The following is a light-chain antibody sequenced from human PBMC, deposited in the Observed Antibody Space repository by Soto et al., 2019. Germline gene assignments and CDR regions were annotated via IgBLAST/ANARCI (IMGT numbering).Light chain of an antibody. Sequence: DIQMTQSPSTLSASVGDRVTITCRASQSINVWLAWFQQKPGKAPNLLIYRASTLKSGVPTRFSGSGSGTEFTLTISSLQPDDFTTYYCQQYDSNPLTFSGGTKVEIK. CDR3: QQYDSNPLT. V-gene: IGKV1-5*03. CDR2: RAS. CDR1: QSINVW. J-gene: IGKJ4*01.